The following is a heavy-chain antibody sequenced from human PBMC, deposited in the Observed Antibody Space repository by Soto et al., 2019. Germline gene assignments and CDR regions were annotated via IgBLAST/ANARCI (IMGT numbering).Heavy chain of an antibody. J-gene: IGHJ6*02. V-gene: IGHV1-2*02. D-gene: IGHD3-10*01. Sequence: QVQLVQSGAEVKEPGDSVRVSCEASGYTFTAYYIHWVRQAPGQGLEWMGWINPKFGDTTYAQDFQGRVSMTRDMFISTVYMELSRLTSDDTAIYYCARNMVYYYGPGSGNGHGFWGQGTTVTVFS. CDR3: ARNMVYYYGPGSGNGHGF. CDR1: GYTFTAYY. CDR2: INPKFGDT.